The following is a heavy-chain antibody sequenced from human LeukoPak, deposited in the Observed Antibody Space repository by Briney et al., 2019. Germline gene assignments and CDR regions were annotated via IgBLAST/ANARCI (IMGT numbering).Heavy chain of an antibody. Sequence: SETLSLTCTVSGGSISSSIYYWGWIRQPPGKGLEWIGSIHHGGTTYYNPSLKSRVTISVDTSKNQFSLKLSSVTAADTAVYYCATYRLGAATFDYWGQGTLVTVSS. V-gene: IGHV4-39*01. CDR1: GGSISSSIYY. D-gene: IGHD6-13*01. CDR3: ATYRLGAATFDY. J-gene: IGHJ4*02. CDR2: IHHGGTT.